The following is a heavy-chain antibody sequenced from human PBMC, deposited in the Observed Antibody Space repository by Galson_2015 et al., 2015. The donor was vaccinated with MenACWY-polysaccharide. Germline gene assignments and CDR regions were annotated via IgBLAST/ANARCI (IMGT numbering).Heavy chain of an antibody. Sequence: SLRLSCAASGFTFSSYSMNWVRQDPGKGLQWVSGISSSGIYTYYADSVKGRFTISRDNSRNTLYLQMNSLRVEDTAVYYCVKSGLGDLGTTMVRGVDYWGRGPLATVSS. J-gene: IGHJ4*02. CDR2: ISSSGIYT. CDR3: VKSGLGDLGTTMVRGVDY. CDR1: GFTFSSYS. D-gene: IGHD3-10*01. V-gene: IGHV3-23*01.